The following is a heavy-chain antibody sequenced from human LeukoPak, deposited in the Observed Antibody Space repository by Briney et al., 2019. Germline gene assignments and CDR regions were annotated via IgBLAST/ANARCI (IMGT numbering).Heavy chain of an antibody. V-gene: IGHV3-21*01. CDR2: ISSDGSAI. Sequence: PGGSLRLSCAASRFTFSDYSMNWVRQAPGKGLEWVSSISSDGSAIFYADSVKGRFTVSRDNARNSLYLQMNSLRAGDTAVYYCARAKRNGFDIWGQGTMVTVSS. CDR1: RFTFSDYS. CDR3: ARAKRNGFDI. J-gene: IGHJ3*02.